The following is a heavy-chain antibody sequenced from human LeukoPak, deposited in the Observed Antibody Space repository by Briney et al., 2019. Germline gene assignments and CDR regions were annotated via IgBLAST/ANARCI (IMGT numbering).Heavy chain of an antibody. D-gene: IGHD5-18*01. V-gene: IGHV4-59*01. CDR3: ASGLPGLGYSYGPSYYYYYMDV. CDR1: GGSISSYY. CDR2: IYYSGST. J-gene: IGHJ6*03. Sequence: PSETLSLTCTVSGGSISSYYWSWIRQPPGKGLEWIGYIYYSGSTNYNPSLKSRGTISVDTSKNQFSLKLSSVTAADTAVYYCASGLPGLGYSYGPSYYYYYMDVWGKGTTVTVSS.